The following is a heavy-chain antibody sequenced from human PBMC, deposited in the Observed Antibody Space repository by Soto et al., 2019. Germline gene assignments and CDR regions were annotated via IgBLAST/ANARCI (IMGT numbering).Heavy chain of an antibody. Sequence: EVQLVESGGGLVKPGGSLRLSCAASGFTFSSYSMNWVRQAPGKGLEWVSSISSSSSYIYYADSVKGRFTISRDNAKNSLYLQMNSLRAEDTAVYYCARSQAKYDSSSTDYWGQGTLVTVSS. J-gene: IGHJ4*02. V-gene: IGHV3-21*01. CDR2: ISSSSSYI. D-gene: IGHD6-13*01. CDR1: GFTFSSYS. CDR3: ARSQAKYDSSSTDY.